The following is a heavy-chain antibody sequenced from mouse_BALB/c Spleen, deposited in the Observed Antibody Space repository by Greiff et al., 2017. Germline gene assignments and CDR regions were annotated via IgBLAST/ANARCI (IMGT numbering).Heavy chain of an antibody. D-gene: IGHD6-1*01. Sequence: DVKLVESGGGLVKPGGSLKLSCAASGFTFSSYAMSWVRQSPEKRLEWVAEISSGGSYTYYPDTVTGRFTISRDNAKNTLYLEMSSLRSEDTAMYYCARANLYYFDYWGQGTTLTVSS. CDR2: ISSGGSYT. CDR1: GFTFSSYA. J-gene: IGHJ2*01. CDR3: ARANLYYFDY. V-gene: IGHV5-9-4*01.